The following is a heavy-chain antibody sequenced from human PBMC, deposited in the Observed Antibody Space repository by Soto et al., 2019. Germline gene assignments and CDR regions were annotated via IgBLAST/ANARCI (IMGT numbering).Heavy chain of an antibody. V-gene: IGHV3-66*01. CDR2: IYSGGSI. D-gene: IGHD3-16*01. CDR1: GFTVSNNY. J-gene: IGHJ4*02. CDR3: AAYSHKGY. Sequence: EEQLVESGGDLVQPGGSLRLSCAASGFTVSNNYMSWVRQAPGKGLEWVSLIYSGGSIYYADSVKGRFTISRDSSKNTLYLQMNSLRAEDTAMYYCAAYSHKGYWGQGTLVTVSS.